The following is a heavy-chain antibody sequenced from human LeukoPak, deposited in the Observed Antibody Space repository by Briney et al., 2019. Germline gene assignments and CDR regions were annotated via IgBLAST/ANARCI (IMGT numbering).Heavy chain of an antibody. CDR3: ASGYCGGDCLSDAFDI. V-gene: IGHV1-2*02. CDR1: GYTFTGYY. J-gene: IGHJ3*02. CDR2: INPNSGGT. Sequence: ASVKVSCKASGYTFTGYYMHWVRQAPGQGLEWMGWINPNSGGTNYAQKFQGRVTMSRDTSISTAYMELSRLRSDDTAVYYCASGYCGGDCLSDAFDIWGQGTMVTVSS. D-gene: IGHD2-21*01.